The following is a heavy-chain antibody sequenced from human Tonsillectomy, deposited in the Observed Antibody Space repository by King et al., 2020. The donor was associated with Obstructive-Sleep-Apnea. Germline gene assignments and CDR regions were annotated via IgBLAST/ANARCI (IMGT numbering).Heavy chain of an antibody. Sequence: VQLVESGGALVRPGGSLRLSCAASGFTFSSYWMHWVRQAPGKGLVWVSHINCDGSSTSYADSVKGRFTIPRDNAKNPLYLQMNSLSAEDTAVYFCARDRVVRGYYYYYGMDVWGQGTAVTVSS. V-gene: IGHV3-74*01. D-gene: IGHD3-10*01. CDR1: GFTFSSYW. CDR2: INCDGSST. J-gene: IGHJ6*02. CDR3: ARDRVVRGYYYYYGMDV.